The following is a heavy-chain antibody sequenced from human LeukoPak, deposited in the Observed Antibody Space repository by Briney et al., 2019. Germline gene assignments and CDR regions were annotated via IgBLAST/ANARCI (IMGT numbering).Heavy chain of an antibody. CDR1: GFTFSDYS. Sequence: SGGSLRLSCAASGFTFSDYSMNWVRQAPGKGLEWVSYISSSSGTIYYADSVKGRFTISRDNAKKSLHLQMNSLRDEDTAVYYCARVVDTAMVIYYYGMDVWGQGTTVTVSS. V-gene: IGHV3-48*02. CDR2: ISSSSGTI. J-gene: IGHJ6*02. CDR3: ARVVDTAMVIYYYGMDV. D-gene: IGHD5-18*01.